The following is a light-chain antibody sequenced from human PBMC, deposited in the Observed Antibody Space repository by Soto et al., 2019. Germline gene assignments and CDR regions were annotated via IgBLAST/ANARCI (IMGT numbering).Light chain of an antibody. CDR3: SSYTSSSSYV. CDR2: DVS. CDR1: SSDVGGYNY. V-gene: IGLV2-14*01. J-gene: IGLJ1*01. Sequence: QSVLTQPASVSGSPGQWITISCTGTSSDVGGYNYVSWYQQHPGKAPKLMIYDVSNRPSGVSNRFSGSKSVNTASLTISGLLAEDEADYYCSSYTSSSSYVFGTGTKVTVL.